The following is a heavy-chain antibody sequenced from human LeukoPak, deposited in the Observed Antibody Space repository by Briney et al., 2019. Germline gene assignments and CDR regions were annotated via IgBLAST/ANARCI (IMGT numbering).Heavy chain of an antibody. Sequence: GASVKVSCKASGYTFTGYYMHWVRQAPGQGLEWMRWINPNSGGTNYAQKFQGWVTMTRDTSISTAYMELSRLRSDDTAVYYCARDSVYSSSWYEVDYWGQGTLVTVSS. V-gene: IGHV1-2*04. D-gene: IGHD6-13*01. CDR1: GYTFTGYY. J-gene: IGHJ4*02. CDR3: ARDSVYSSSWYEVDY. CDR2: INPNSGGT.